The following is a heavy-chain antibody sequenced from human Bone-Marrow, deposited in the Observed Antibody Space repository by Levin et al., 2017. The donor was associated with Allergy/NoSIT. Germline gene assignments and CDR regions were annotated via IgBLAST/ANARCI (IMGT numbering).Heavy chain of an antibody. CDR1: GYTFSDYY. V-gene: IGHV1-2*04. Sequence: ASVKVSCRASGYTFSDYYLHWVRQAPGQGLEWMGWINPISGETKYAQKFQAWVTMTRDTSINTAYLEVVRLRSDDTAVYFCARALAEDYFDSWGQGTLVTVSS. J-gene: IGHJ4*01. CDR2: INPISGET. CDR3: ARALAEDYFDS. D-gene: IGHD3-10*01.